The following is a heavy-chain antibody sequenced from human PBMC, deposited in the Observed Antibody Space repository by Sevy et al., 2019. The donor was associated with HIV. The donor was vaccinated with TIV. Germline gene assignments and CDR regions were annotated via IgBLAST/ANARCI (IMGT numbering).Heavy chain of an antibody. CDR1: GGTFSSYA. Sequence: ASVKVSCKASGGTFSSYAISWVRQAPGQGLEWMGGIIPIFGTANYAQKFQGRVTITADESTSTAYMELSSLRAEDTAVDYCARGEYDFWSGYYYYYGMDVWGQGTTVTVSS. J-gene: IGHJ6*02. CDR2: IIPIFGTA. D-gene: IGHD3-3*01. V-gene: IGHV1-69*13. CDR3: ARGEYDFWSGYYYYYGMDV.